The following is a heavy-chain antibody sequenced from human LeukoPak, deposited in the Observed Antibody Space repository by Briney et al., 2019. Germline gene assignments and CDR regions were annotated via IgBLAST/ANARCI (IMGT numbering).Heavy chain of an antibody. CDR3: AGRAVWSGYKWDY. CDR2: INHSGST. J-gene: IGHJ4*02. Sequence: SETLSLTCAVCGGSFSGYYWSWIRQPPGKGLEWIGEINHSGSTNYNPSLKSRVTISVDTSKNQFSLKLSSVTAADTAVYYCAGRAVWSGYKWDYWGQGTLVTVSS. V-gene: IGHV4-34*01. D-gene: IGHD3-3*01. CDR1: GGSFSGYY.